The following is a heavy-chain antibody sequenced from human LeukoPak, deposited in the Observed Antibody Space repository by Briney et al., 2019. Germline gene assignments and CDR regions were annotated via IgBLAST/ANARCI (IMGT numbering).Heavy chain of an antibody. D-gene: IGHD2-2*01. J-gene: IGHJ4*02. CDR2: IYHSGST. Sequence: SETLSLTCSVSGYSISSGYYWGWIRQSPGKGLEWIGSIYHSGSTYYNPSLKSRVTISVDTSKNQFSLKLSSVTAADTAVYYCARAKYDYFDYWGQGTLVTVSS. V-gene: IGHV4-38-2*02. CDR3: ARAKYDYFDY. CDR1: GYSISSGYY.